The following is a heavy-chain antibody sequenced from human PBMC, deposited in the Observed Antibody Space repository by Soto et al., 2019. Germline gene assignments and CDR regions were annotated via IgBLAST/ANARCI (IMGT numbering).Heavy chain of an antibody. Sequence: PSETLSLTCTVSGGSISSSSYYWGWIRQPPGKGLEWIGSIYYSGSTYYNPSLKSRVTISVDTSKNQFSLRLSSVTAADTAVYYCARHLEPKHIVVVTAIRPYYYYGMDVWGQGTTVTVSS. CDR3: ARHLEPKHIVVVTAIRPYYYYGMDV. CDR1: GGSISSSSYY. J-gene: IGHJ6*02. CDR2: IYYSGST. D-gene: IGHD2-21*02. V-gene: IGHV4-39*01.